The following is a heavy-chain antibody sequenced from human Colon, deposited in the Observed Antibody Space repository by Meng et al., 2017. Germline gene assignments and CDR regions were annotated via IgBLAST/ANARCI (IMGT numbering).Heavy chain of an antibody. Sequence: SVQISCKASGASGGTFQRYTISRVRQAPGQGLEWVAKIVTLPNITNYAQKFQDRVTISANKSTSTDYMKLSSLGSEDTDVYYCARLLAYGVSFDIWGQGTMVTVSS. J-gene: IGHJ3*02. D-gene: IGHD4-17*01. CDR2: IVTLPNIT. CDR1: GASGGTFQRYT. CDR3: ARLLAYGVSFDI. V-gene: IGHV1-69*02.